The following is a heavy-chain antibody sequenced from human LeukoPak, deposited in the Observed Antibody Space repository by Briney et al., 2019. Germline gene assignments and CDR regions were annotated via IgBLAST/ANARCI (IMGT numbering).Heavy chain of an antibody. CDR2: INHSGST. Sequence: TSETLSLTCAVYGGSFSGYYWSWIRQPPGKGLEWIGEINHSGSTNYNPSLKSRVTISVDTSKNQFSLKLSSVTAADTAVYYCAIEDRRDGHNFNYWGQGTLVTVSS. CDR3: AIEDRRDGHNFNY. CDR1: GGSFSGYY. V-gene: IGHV4-34*01. J-gene: IGHJ4*02.